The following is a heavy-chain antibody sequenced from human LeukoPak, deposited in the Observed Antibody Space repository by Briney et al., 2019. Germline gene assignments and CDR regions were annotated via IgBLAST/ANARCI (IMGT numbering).Heavy chain of an antibody. CDR3: TCRTSWFVKDYFDY. D-gene: IGHD2-2*01. CDR1: GGSISNSSYY. J-gene: IGHJ4*02. V-gene: IGHV4-39*01. CDR2: IYYSGTT. Sequence: SETLSLTCTVSGGSISNSSYYWGWIRQPPGKGLEWIGSIYYSGTTYYNPSLKSRVIVSIDTSKNQFSLKLSSVTAADTAVYYCTCRTSWFVKDYFDYWGQGTLVTVSS.